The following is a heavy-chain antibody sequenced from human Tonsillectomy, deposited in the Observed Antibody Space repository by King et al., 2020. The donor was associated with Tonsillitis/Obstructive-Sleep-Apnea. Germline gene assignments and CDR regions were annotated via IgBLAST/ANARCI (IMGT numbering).Heavy chain of an antibody. Sequence: QLVQSGGLLLQPGGSLRLSCPASGFTFSTYAMSWVRQAPGKGLEWVSSISSSGATTYYADSVQGRFTISRDNSKNTLYLQMNTLRAEDTAIYYCAKISSWEFLRYLDYWGQGTLVTVYS. CDR2: ISSSGATT. D-gene: IGHD3-10*01. V-gene: IGHV3-23*04. J-gene: IGHJ4*02. CDR3: AKISSWEFLRYLDY. CDR1: GFTFSTYA.